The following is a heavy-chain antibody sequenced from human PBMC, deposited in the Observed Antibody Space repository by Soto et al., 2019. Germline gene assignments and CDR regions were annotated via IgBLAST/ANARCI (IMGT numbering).Heavy chain of an antibody. V-gene: IGHV3-30-3*01. CDR3: ARDRVGLRNYYYYGMDV. CDR1: GFTFSSYA. Sequence: GGSLRLSCAASGFTFSSYAMHWVRQAPGKGLEWVAVISYDGSNKYYADSVKGRFTISRDNSKNTLYLQMNSLRAEDTAVYYCARDRVGLRNYYYYGMDVWGQGTTVTVSS. D-gene: IGHD4-17*01. J-gene: IGHJ6*02. CDR2: ISYDGSNK.